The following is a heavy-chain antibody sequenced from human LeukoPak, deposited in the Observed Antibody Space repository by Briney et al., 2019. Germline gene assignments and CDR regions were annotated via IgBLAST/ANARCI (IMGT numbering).Heavy chain of an antibody. CDR3: ARSRRGYYYDSSGYPYYFDY. CDR1: GDSISMHY. Sequence: SETLSLICSVSGDSISMHYWSWIRQPPGKGLEWIGEINHSGSTNYNPSLKSRVTISVDTSKNQFSLKLSSVTAADTAVYYCARSRRGYYYDSSGYPYYFDYWGQGTLVTVSS. D-gene: IGHD3-22*01. J-gene: IGHJ4*02. CDR2: INHSGST. V-gene: IGHV4-34*01.